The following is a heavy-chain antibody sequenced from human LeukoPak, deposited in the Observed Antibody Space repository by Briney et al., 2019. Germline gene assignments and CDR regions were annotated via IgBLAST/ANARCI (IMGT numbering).Heavy chain of an antibody. CDR3: ARDTARITIFGVAKYMDV. CDR2: INPKTGDT. D-gene: IGHD3-3*01. V-gene: IGHV1-2*02. Sequence: ASVKVSCKASGYTFTDYYMHWVRQAPGRGLEWMGWINPKTGDTKYVQKFQGRVTMTRDSSINIAYMELSRLRSDDTAVYYCARDTARITIFGVAKYMDVWGRGTTVTVSS. J-gene: IGHJ6*03. CDR1: GYTFTDYY.